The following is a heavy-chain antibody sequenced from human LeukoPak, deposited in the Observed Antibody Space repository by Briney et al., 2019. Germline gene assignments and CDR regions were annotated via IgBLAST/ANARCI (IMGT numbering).Heavy chain of an antibody. CDR2: INPNDDST. V-gene: IGHV1-46*01. Sequence: ASVKVSCKASGYTLTNYFIHWVRQAPEQGLEWMGIINPNDDSTSYAQKFQGRVTITRDMSTSTVYMELSSLRSEDTAMYYCASDRERIRRRSYLDYWGQGTLVTVSS. J-gene: IGHJ4*02. CDR1: GYTLTNYF. CDR3: ASDRERIRRRSYLDY. D-gene: IGHD5-24*01.